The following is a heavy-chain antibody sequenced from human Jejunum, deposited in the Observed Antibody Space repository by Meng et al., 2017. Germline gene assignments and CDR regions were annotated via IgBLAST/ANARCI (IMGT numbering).Heavy chain of an antibody. CDR3: AHRPPPYSSGSHYHY. CDR1: GFSLSTSGVG. V-gene: IGHV2-5*01. Sequence: SGPTLVKPTQTLTLTCTFSGFSLSTSGVGVAWIRQPPENALEWLALIYWSDAKHYNPSLQSRLTVTKDTSKNEVVLTLTNLDPVDTATYYCAHRPPPYSSGSHYHYWGQGALVTVSS. J-gene: IGHJ4*02. D-gene: IGHD3-10*01. CDR2: IYWSDAK.